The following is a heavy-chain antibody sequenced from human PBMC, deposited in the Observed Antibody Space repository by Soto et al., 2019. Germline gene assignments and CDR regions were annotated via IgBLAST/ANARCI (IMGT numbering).Heavy chain of an antibody. J-gene: IGHJ4*02. V-gene: IGHV1-18*01. CDR3: SRAAYGSGWPWEPPDY. Sequence: QVQLVQSGAEVKKPGASVKVSCKASGFTFSSHGFYWVRQAPGQGLEWMGWISAYNGNTNYAQKLQGRVTMTTDSSTSTAYMELWSLRSDDTAVYYCSRAAYGSGWPWEPPDYWGQGTLVTVSS. CDR2: ISAYNGNT. D-gene: IGHD6-19*01. CDR1: GFTFSSHG.